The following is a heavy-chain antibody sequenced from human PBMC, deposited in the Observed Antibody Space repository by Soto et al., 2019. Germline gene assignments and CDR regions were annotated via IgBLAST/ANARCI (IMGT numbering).Heavy chain of an antibody. CDR1: GFTFSSYA. CDR2: ISYDGSNK. J-gene: IGHJ4*02. CDR3: ARGLSSD. D-gene: IGHD6-25*01. Sequence: SLRLSCAASGFTFSSYAMHWVRQAPGKGLEWVAVISYDGSNKYYADSVKGRFTISRDNSKNTLYLQMNSLRAEDTAVYYCARGLSSDWGQGTLVTVSS. V-gene: IGHV3-30-3*01.